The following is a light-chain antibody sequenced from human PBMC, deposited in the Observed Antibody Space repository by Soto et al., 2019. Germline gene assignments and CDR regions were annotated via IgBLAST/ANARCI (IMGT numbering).Light chain of an antibody. V-gene: IGLV1-44*01. CDR3: ATWDDSLNAYV. CDR2: RNN. J-gene: IGLJ1*01. CDR1: SSNIGSFA. Sequence: QSVLTKPPSASGTPGQRVTISCSGSSSNIGSFAVNWYQQLPGTAPKVLIYRNNQRPSGVPDRFSGSKSGTSASLAISGLQSEDEADYSCATWDDSLNAYVFGTGTKLTVL.